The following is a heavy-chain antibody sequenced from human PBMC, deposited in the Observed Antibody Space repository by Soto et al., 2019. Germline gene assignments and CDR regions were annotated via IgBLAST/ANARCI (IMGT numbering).Heavy chain of an antibody. V-gene: IGHV1-69*02. J-gene: IGHJ4*02. Sequence: VQLVQSGAEVKKPGSSVKVSCKASGGTFSSYTISWVRQAPGQGLEWMGRIIPILGIANYAQKFQGRVTITADKSTSTAYMELSSLRSEDTAVYYCARRRYSSSWYDDYWGQGTLVTVSS. CDR1: GGTFSSYT. CDR3: ARRRYSSSWYDDY. D-gene: IGHD6-13*01. CDR2: IIPILGIA.